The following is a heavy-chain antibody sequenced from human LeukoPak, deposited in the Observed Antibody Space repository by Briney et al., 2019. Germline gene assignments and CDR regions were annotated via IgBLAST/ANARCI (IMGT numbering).Heavy chain of an antibody. V-gene: IGHV4-4*07. CDR1: GGSISSYY. D-gene: IGHD3-22*01. J-gene: IGHJ3*02. CDR2: IYTSGST. CDR3: ARDGIGYYYDSSGYYTGADI. Sequence: SETLSLTCTVSGGSISSYYWSWIRQPAGKGLEWIGRIYTSGSTNYNPSLKSRVTISVDTSKNQFSLKLSSVTAADTAVYYCARDGIGYYYDSSGYYTGADIWGQGTMVTVSS.